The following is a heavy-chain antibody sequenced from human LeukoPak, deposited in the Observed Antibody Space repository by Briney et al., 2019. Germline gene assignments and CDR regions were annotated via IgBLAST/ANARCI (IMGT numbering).Heavy chain of an antibody. Sequence: GGSLRLSCAASGLTVSSNYMTWVRQAPGKGLEWVSIIHTNGNTYYADSVKGRFTISRDNSKNTLYLQMNSLRTEDTAVYYCASSRTAASSNWFNPWGQGTLVTVSS. CDR2: IHTNGNT. CDR1: GLTVSSNY. D-gene: IGHD6-13*01. CDR3: ASSRTAASSNWFNP. J-gene: IGHJ5*02. V-gene: IGHV3-53*01.